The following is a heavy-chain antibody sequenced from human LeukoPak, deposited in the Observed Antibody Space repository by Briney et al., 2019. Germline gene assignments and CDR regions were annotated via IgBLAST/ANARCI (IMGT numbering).Heavy chain of an antibody. J-gene: IGHJ3*02. D-gene: IGHD3-22*01. V-gene: IGHV3-30*04. Sequence: GRSLRLSCAASGFTFSSYAMHWVRQAPGKGLEWVAVISYDGSNKYYADSVKGRFTISRDNSKNTLYLQMNSLRAEDTAVYYCAKALPHYYDSSGYYHAFDIWGQGTMVTVSS. CDR2: ISYDGSNK. CDR3: AKALPHYYDSSGYYHAFDI. CDR1: GFTFSSYA.